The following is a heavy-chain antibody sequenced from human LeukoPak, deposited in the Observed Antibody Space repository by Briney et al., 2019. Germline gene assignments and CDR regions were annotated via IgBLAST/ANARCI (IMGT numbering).Heavy chain of an antibody. J-gene: IGHJ4*02. Sequence: PGGSLRLSCAASGFIFDNYGMSWVRQAPGKGLEWVSGINWNGGSTGYADSVKGRFTISRDKAKNSLYLQLNSLRAEDTALYYCARVTVCYDSSGYFDFWGQGTLVTASS. D-gene: IGHD3-22*01. V-gene: IGHV3-20*04. CDR1: GFIFDNYG. CDR3: ARVTVCYDSSGYFDF. CDR2: INWNGGST.